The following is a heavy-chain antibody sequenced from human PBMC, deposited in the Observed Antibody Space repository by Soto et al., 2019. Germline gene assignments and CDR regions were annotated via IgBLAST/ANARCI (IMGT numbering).Heavy chain of an antibody. Sequence: GGSLRLSCAASGFTFSSYAMHWVRQAPGKGLEWVAVISSDGSNTYYADSVKGRFTISRENSKNTLYLQMNSLRAEDTAVYYCARDERSTMIVVVMNPFYYYDGMDVWGQGTTVTVSS. D-gene: IGHD3-22*01. CDR2: ISSDGSNT. CDR3: ARDERSTMIVVVMNPFYYYDGMDV. V-gene: IGHV3-30-3*01. J-gene: IGHJ6*02. CDR1: GFTFSSYA.